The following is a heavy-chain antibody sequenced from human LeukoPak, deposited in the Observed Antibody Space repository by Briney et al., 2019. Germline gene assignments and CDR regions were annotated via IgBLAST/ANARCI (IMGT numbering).Heavy chain of an antibody. Sequence: GGSLRLSCTASGFTFGDYAMSWVRQAPGKGLEWVGFIRSKAYGGTTEYAASVKGRFTISRDDSKNTLYLQMNSLRAEDTAVYYCARGYYDSSGYLAGWGQGTLVTVSS. V-gene: IGHV3-49*04. CDR2: IRSKAYGGTT. J-gene: IGHJ4*02. CDR3: ARGYYDSSGYLAG. CDR1: GFTFGDYA. D-gene: IGHD3-22*01.